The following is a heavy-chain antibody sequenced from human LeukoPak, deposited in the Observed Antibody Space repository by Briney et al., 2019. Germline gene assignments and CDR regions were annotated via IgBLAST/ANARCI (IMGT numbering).Heavy chain of an antibody. CDR2: IKEDGSVM. CDR3: ARDLWGSYSTGSYLDY. CDR1: GFPFTNYW. V-gene: IGHV3-7*01. J-gene: IGHJ4*02. D-gene: IGHD6-19*01. Sequence: PGGSLRLSCAVPGFPFTNYWMSWVRQAPGKGLEWVANIKEDGSVMYYVDSLKGRFTISRDSAQNSLYLQMNSLRVEDTAVYFCARDLWGSYSTGSYLDYWGQGALVTVSS.